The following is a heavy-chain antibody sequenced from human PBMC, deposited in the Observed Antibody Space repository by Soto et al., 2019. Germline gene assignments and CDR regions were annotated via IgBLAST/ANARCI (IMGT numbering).Heavy chain of an antibody. CDR1: GFIFTNFG. D-gene: IGHD6-13*01. V-gene: IGHV3-74*01. CDR2: IDTSGSST. J-gene: IGHJ4*02. Sequence: GGSLRLSCEASGFIFTNFGMHWVRQVPGKGLGGVSRIDTSGSSTSYADSVKGRFTISRDNAKNTVSLQMNSLSAEDTGVYYCAKDSWYFDLWSQGSLVTVSS. CDR3: AKDSWYFDL.